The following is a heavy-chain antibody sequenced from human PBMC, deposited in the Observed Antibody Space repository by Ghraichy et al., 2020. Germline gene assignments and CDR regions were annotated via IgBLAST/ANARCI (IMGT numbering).Heavy chain of an antibody. Sequence: GGSLRLSCAASGFTFSSYGMHWVRQAPGKGLEWVAVIWYDGSNKYYADSVKGRFTISRDNSKNTLYLQMNSLRAEDTAVYYCAKVPVVVRGSAHWYFDLWGRGTLVTVSS. D-gene: IGHD3-10*01. CDR2: IWYDGSNK. J-gene: IGHJ2*01. CDR3: AKVPVVVRGSAHWYFDL. V-gene: IGHV3-33*06. CDR1: GFTFSSYG.